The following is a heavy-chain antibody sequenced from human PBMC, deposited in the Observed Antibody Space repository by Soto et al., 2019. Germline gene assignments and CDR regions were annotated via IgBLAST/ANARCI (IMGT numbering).Heavy chain of an antibody. J-gene: IGHJ2*01. V-gene: IGHV3-20*03. Sequence: LEWGYGINWNGGSTGYADSVKGRFTISRDNAKNSLYLQMNSLRAEDTALFFQAEDGIRQLFTVSAFLLNRSSDL. D-gene: IGHD1-1*01. CDR3: AEDGIRQLFTVSAFLLNRSSDL. CDR2: INWNGGST.